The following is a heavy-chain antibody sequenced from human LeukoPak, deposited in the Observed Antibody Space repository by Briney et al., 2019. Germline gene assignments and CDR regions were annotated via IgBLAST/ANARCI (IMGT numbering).Heavy chain of an antibody. V-gene: IGHV3-7*04. CDR3: ARDAHQQWRVLGVFSYGMDV. J-gene: IGHJ6*02. CDR2: IKSDGSEK. CDR1: GFTFRTYW. D-gene: IGHD6-19*01. Sequence: GGSLRLSCAASGFTFRTYWMSWVRQAPGEGLEWVAQIKSDGSEKYYVDSVKGRFAISRDNAKNSLYLQMNSLRAEDTAVYYCARDAHQQWRVLGVFSYGMDVWGQGTTVTVCS.